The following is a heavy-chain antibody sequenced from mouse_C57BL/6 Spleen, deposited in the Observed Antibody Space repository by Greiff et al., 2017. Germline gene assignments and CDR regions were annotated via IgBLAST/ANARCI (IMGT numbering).Heavy chain of an antibody. J-gene: IGHJ1*03. D-gene: IGHD2-4*01. V-gene: IGHV5-15*01. CDR1: GFTFSDYG. Sequence: EVKLMESGGGLVQPGGSLKLSCAASGFTFSDYGMAWVRQAPRKGPEWVAFISNLAYSIYYADTVTGRFTISRENAKNTLYLEMSSLRSEDTAMYYCARQGDYPRYFDVWGTGTTVTVSS. CDR3: ARQGDYPRYFDV. CDR2: ISNLAYSI.